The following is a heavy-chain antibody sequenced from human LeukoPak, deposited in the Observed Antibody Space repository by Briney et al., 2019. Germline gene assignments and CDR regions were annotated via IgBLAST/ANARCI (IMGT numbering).Heavy chain of an antibody. J-gene: IGHJ4*02. V-gene: IGHV3-7*03. CDR2: IKADGSET. CDR1: GFSFNTFW. Sequence: GGSLRLSCVGSGFSFNTFWMNWVRQAPGKGLEWVANIKADGSETYYVDSVKGRFTISRDNARKSLFLQMNNLRAEDTANYFCRRGHYDGYARDQGTLVTVSS. D-gene: IGHD4-23*01. CDR3: RRGHYDGYA.